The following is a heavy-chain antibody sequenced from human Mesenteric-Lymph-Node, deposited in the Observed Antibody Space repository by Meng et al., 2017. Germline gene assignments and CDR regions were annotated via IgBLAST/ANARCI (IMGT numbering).Heavy chain of an antibody. J-gene: IGHJ6*02. Sequence: SGPTLVTPTQTLTLTCTFSGFSLTTTGMCVSWIRQPPGKTLAWLALIDWDDDKYYTTSLKTRLTITKDTSKNQVVLIMSNMDPVDTATYYYARYTTFGDYGLGVWGQGTMVTVSS. CDR3: ARYTTFGDYGLGV. D-gene: IGHD3-16*01. CDR2: IDWDDDK. CDR1: GFSLTTTGMC. V-gene: IGHV2-70*01.